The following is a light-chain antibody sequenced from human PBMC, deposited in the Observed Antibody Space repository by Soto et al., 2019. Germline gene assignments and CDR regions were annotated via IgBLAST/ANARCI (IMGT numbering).Light chain of an antibody. CDR3: HQYNSYSPT. J-gene: IGKJ1*01. V-gene: IGKV1-5*01. CDR2: DAS. Sequence: DIPMTQSPSTLSASVGDRVTITCRASQSISGWLAWYQQKPGKAPKLLIYDASGLESGVPSRFSGSGSGTEFTLTISSLQPDDFATYYCHQYNSYSPTFGQGTKVEIK. CDR1: QSISGW.